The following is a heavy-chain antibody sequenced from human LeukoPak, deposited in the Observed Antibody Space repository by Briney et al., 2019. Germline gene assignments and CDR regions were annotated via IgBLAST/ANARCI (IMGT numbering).Heavy chain of an antibody. CDR2: VKTKTDGGTT. CDR3: TTIEAAPRPPCFDY. V-gene: IGHV3-15*01. D-gene: IGHD2-15*01. Sequence: GGSRRLSCTASGFTFSSYWMHWVRQAPGKGPEWVGRVKTKTDGGTTDYAPPVEGRFTISRDDSENTLYLQMNSLKTEDTAVYYCTTIEAAPRPPCFDYWGQGTLVTVSS. J-gene: IGHJ4*02. CDR1: GFTFSSYW.